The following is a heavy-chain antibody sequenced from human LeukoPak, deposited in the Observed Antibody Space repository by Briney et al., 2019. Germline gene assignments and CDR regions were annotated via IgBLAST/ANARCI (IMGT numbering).Heavy chain of an antibody. D-gene: IGHD2-2*01. CDR1: GFTFSSYS. V-gene: IGHV3-21*01. Sequence: GGSLRLSCAASGFTFSSYSMNWVRQAPGKGLEWVSSISSSSSYIYYADSVKGRFTISRDNAKNSLYLQMNSLRAEDTAVYYCAREGRYCSSTSCRWGAFDIWGQGTMVTVSS. CDR3: AREGRYCSSTSCRWGAFDI. CDR2: ISSSSSYI. J-gene: IGHJ3*02.